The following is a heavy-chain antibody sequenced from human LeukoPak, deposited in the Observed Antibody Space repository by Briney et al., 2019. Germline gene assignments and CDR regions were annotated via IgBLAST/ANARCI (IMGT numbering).Heavy chain of an antibody. CDR2: INHSGST. D-gene: IGHD1-26*01. J-gene: IGHJ4*02. V-gene: IGHV4-34*01. Sequence: SETLSLTCAVYGGSFSGYYWSWIRQPPGKGLEWIGEINHSGSTNYNPSLKSRVTISVDTSKYQFSLKLSSVTAADTVVYYCARGQTIVGATGDFWGQGTLVTVSS. CDR1: GGSFSGYY. CDR3: ARGQTIVGATGDF.